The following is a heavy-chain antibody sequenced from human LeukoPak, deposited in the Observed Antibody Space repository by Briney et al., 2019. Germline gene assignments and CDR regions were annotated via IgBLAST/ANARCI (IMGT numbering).Heavy chain of an antibody. V-gene: IGHV4-34*01. CDR1: GGSFSGYY. Sequence: KPSETLSLTCAVYGGSFSGYYWSWIRQPPGKGLEWIGEINHSGSTNYNPSLKSRVTISVDTSKNQFSLKLSSVTAADTAVYYCARGHWSHCSGGSCSSGTVSGGYNWFDPWGQGTLVTVSS. CDR2: INHSGST. CDR3: ARGHWSHCSGGSCSSGTVSGGYNWFDP. J-gene: IGHJ5*02. D-gene: IGHD2-15*01.